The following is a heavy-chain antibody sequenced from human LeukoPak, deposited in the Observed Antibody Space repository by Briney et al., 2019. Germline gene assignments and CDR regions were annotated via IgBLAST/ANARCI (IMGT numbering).Heavy chain of an antibody. D-gene: IGHD3-16*02. CDR1: GFTFCSYA. CDR3: AKVAPYDYVWGSYRSLYYYGMDV. V-gene: IGHV3-23*01. Sequence: GGSLRLSCAASGFTFCSYAMSWVRQAPGKGLEWVSAISGSGGSTYYADSVKGWFTNSRHNPNTTLYLQMNSLRAEETAVHYCAKVAPYDYVWGSYRSLYYYGMDVWGQGTTVTVSS. J-gene: IGHJ6*02. CDR2: ISGSGGST.